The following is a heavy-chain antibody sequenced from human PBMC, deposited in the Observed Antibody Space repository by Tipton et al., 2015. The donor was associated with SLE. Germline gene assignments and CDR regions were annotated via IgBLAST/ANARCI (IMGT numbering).Heavy chain of an antibody. D-gene: IGHD1-26*01. CDR2: VSGGGYT. CDR1: GFTFKNYA. CDR3: ARGGLHKWELRDDY. Sequence: SLRLSCAASGFTFKNYAMTWIRQAPGKGLEWVSSVSGGGYTYYAASVKGRFTISRDNSKNTLYLQMDSLRAEDTAVYYCARGGLHKWELRDDYWGQGTLVIVSS. J-gene: IGHJ4*02. V-gene: IGHV3-23*01.